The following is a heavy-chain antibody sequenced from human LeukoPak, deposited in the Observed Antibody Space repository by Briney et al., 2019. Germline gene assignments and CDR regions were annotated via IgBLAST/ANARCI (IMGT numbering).Heavy chain of an antibody. V-gene: IGHV1-69*13. D-gene: IGHD4-23*01. Sequence: PWASVKVSCKASGGTFSSHPFTWVRQAPGQGLEWMGEITPIFGSANYAQRFQGRVTITADESTSTVYMELSSLRSDDTALYYCARNSRVASTSGLNYWGQGTLVTVSS. CDR3: ARNSRVASTSGLNY. CDR1: GGTFSSHP. J-gene: IGHJ4*02. CDR2: ITPIFGSA.